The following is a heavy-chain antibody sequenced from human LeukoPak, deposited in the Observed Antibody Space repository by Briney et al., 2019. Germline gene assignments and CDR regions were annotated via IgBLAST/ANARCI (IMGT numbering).Heavy chain of an antibody. CDR1: GFPFSDYW. CDR2: IKPDDSEK. CDR3: AELGITMIGGV. Sequence: GGSLRLSCAASGFPFSDYWMSWVRQTSGKGLEWVAIIKPDDSEKFYVDSVKGRSTSSRDNTKNAVYLQMNSLRAEDTAVYYCAELGITMIGGVWGKGTTVTISS. V-gene: IGHV3-7*01. D-gene: IGHD3-10*02. J-gene: IGHJ6*04.